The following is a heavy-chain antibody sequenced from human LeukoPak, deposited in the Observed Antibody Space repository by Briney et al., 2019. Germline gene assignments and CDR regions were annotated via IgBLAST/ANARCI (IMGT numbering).Heavy chain of an antibody. Sequence: ASVKVSCKASGGTFSSYAISWVRQAPGQGLEWMGGIIPIFGTANYAQKFQGRVTITADESTSTAYMELSSLRSEDTAVYYCARDNPSGTPYSGSYPRDYYYYMDVWGKGTTVTVSS. CDR2: IIPIFGTA. CDR1: GGTFSSYA. D-gene: IGHD1-26*01. J-gene: IGHJ6*03. CDR3: ARDNPSGTPYSGSYPRDYYYYMDV. V-gene: IGHV1-69*01.